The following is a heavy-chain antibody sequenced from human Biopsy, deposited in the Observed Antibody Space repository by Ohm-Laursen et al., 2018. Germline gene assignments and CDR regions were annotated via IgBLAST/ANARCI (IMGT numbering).Heavy chain of an antibody. Sequence: SDTLSLTCTVSGGSVTNRNYCWSWIRQSPGKKLEWIGYVFYPGNTNYNPSLRSRVTISVDTSKNQLSLKLSSVTAADTAVYYCARDFCDTTSCYPQNWGQGTLVTVSS. J-gene: IGHJ4*02. V-gene: IGHV4-61*01. CDR3: ARDFCDTTSCYPQN. CDR2: VFYPGNT. D-gene: IGHD2-2*01. CDR1: GGSVTNRNYC.